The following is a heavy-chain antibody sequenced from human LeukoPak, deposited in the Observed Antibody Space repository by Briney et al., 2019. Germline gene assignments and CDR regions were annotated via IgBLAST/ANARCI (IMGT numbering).Heavy chain of an antibody. Sequence: GGSLTLSCAASGFTVSSNFMSWVRQAPGKGLEWVSLIYSGGSTNYADSVKGRVTISRDSSKNTLYLQMNSLRAEDTAVYYCASGPSYNNSFDYWGQGTLVTVSS. D-gene: IGHD1-14*01. J-gene: IGHJ4*02. CDR3: ASGPSYNNSFDY. CDR2: IYSGGST. CDR1: GFTVSSNF. V-gene: IGHV3-53*01.